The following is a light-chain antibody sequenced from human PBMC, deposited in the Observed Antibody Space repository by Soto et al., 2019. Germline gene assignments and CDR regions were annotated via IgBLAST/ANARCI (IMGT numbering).Light chain of an antibody. CDR2: GAF. Sequence: EIVFTQSPGTLSLSPGETATVSCRATESLITKALAWYQQKPGQAPRLLIYGAFTRDAAIPDRFNGSGSGTDFALTISRLELEDSAVYYCQQYGVSPLTFGPGTKVDIK. CDR3: QQYGVSPLT. J-gene: IGKJ3*01. CDR1: ESLITKA. V-gene: IGKV3-20*01.